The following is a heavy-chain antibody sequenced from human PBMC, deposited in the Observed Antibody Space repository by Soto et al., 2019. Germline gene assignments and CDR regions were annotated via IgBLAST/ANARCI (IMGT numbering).Heavy chain of an antibody. CDR2: ISGSGGST. V-gene: IGHV3-23*01. CDR1: GFTFSSYA. D-gene: IGHD3-10*01. CDR3: AKDRGVRRPPALDAFDI. Sequence: GGSLRLSCAASGFTFSSYAMSWVRQAPGKGLEWVSAISGSGGSTYYADSVKGRFTISRDNSKNTLYLQMNSLRTEDTAVYYCAKDRGVRRPPALDAFDIWGQGTMVTVSS. J-gene: IGHJ3*02.